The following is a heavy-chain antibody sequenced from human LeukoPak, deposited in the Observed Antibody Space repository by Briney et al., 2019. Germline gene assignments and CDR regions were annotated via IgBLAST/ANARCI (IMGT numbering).Heavy chain of an antibody. Sequence: GASVKVSCKASGYTFTSYYMHWVRQAPGQGLEWMGIINPSGGSTSYAQKFQGRVTMTRDTSTSTVYMELNSLRSEDTAVYYCARVRSRVRGAFDIWGQGTMVTVSS. CDR2: INPSGGST. J-gene: IGHJ3*02. CDR3: ARVRSRVRGAFDI. CDR1: GYTFTSYY. D-gene: IGHD3-10*01. V-gene: IGHV1-46*01.